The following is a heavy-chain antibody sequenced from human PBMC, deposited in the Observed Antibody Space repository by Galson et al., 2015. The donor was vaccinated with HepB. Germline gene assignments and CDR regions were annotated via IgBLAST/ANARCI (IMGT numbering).Heavy chain of an antibody. Sequence: SLRLSCAASGFTFSSYGMHWVRQAPGKGLEWVAVIWYDGSNKYYADSVKGRFTISRDNSKNTLYLQMNSLRAEDTAVYYCARQLGGLLWFGEKTGYFDLWGRGTLVTVSS. CDR2: IWYDGSNK. V-gene: IGHV3-33*08. CDR3: ARQLGGLLWFGEKTGYFDL. CDR1: GFTFSSYG. D-gene: IGHD3-10*01. J-gene: IGHJ2*01.